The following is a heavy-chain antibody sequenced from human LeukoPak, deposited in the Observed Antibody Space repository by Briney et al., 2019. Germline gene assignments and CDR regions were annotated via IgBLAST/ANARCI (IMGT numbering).Heavy chain of an antibody. CDR2: ISGSGGST. D-gene: IGHD6-6*01. J-gene: IGHJ4*02. Sequence: GGSLRLSCAASGFTFSGYAMSWVRQAPGKGLEWVSAISGSGGSTYYADSVKGRFTISRDNAKNSLYLQMNSLRAEDTAVYYCARDQWYSSSDFWGQGTLSPSPQ. V-gene: IGHV3-23*01. CDR1: GFTFSGYA. CDR3: ARDQWYSSSDF.